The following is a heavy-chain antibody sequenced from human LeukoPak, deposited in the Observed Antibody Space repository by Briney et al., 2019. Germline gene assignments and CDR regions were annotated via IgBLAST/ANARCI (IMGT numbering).Heavy chain of an antibody. CDR1: GYTFTSYD. D-gene: IGHD2-2*01. CDR2: MNPNSGNT. CDR3: ARGLRLRRVPAARGDHYFDY. J-gene: IGHJ4*02. V-gene: IGHV1-8*01. Sequence: ASVKVSCKASGYTFTSYDINWVRQATGQGLEWMGWMNPNSGNTGYAQKFQGRVTMTRNTSISTAYMELSSLRSEDTAVYYCARGLRLRRVPAARGDHYFDYWGQGTLVTVSS.